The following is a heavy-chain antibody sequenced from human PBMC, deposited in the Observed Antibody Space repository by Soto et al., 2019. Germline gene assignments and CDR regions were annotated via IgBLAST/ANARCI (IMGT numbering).Heavy chain of an antibody. Sequence: QVQLVQSGAEVKKPGASVKVSCKASGYTFTSYGISWVRQAPGQGLEWMGWISAYNGNTNYAQKLQGRVTMTTDTTTSKAYMGLRSMRSDDTAVYYCASQYDSSDNWFDPWGQGTLVTVSS. J-gene: IGHJ5*02. CDR2: ISAYNGNT. CDR1: GYTFTSYG. D-gene: IGHD3-22*01. V-gene: IGHV1-18*01. CDR3: ASQYDSSDNWFDP.